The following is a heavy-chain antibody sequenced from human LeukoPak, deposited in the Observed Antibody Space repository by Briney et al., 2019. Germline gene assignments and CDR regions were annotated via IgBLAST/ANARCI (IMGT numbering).Heavy chain of an antibody. CDR1: APSISSTY. CDR2: IYYSGST. CDR3: ARSAGREDFAFDI. Sequence: PSPSLSPTRTVAAPSISSTYWDWIRHPPGKGLGWIGYIYYSGSTNYNPSRKSRVTISVDTSKNQFSLKLNSVTAADTAVYYCARSAGREDFAFDIWGQGTMVTVSS. D-gene: IGHD1-14*01. V-gene: IGHV4-59*08. J-gene: IGHJ3*02.